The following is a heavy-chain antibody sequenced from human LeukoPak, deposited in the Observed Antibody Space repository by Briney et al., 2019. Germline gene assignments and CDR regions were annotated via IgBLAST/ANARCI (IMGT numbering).Heavy chain of an antibody. CDR3: AGKSIVLFGSTKVFDY. D-gene: IGHD3-16*01. CDR2: IIPIFGTA. J-gene: IGHJ4*02. CDR1: GGTFISYA. V-gene: IGHV1-69*05. Sequence: ASVKVSCKASGGTFISYAISWVRQAPGQGLEWMGGIIPIFGTANYSQKFQGRVTITTDESSRTAYMELSSLRSEDRPVAYSAGKSIVLFGSTKVFDYWGQGTLVTVSS.